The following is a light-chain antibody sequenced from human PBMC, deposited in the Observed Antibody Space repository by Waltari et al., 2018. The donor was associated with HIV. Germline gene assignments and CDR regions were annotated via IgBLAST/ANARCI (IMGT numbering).Light chain of an antibody. J-gene: IGLJ2*01. V-gene: IGLV2-8*01. Sequence: QSALTQPPSASGSPGQSVTISCTGPISDVDVYAYVSLYHHQQGKAPNLIIYEFTKRPSGVPDRFSGSKSDYTASLTVSGLQAEDEADYYCTSYTGSTNLLFGGVTKLTVL. CDR3: TSYTGSTNLL. CDR1: ISDVDVYAY. CDR2: EFT.